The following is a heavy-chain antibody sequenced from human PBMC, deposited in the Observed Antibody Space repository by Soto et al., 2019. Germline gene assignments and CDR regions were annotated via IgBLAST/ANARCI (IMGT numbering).Heavy chain of an antibody. V-gene: IGHV1-69*01. CDR2: IIPIFGTA. J-gene: IGHJ6*02. D-gene: IGHD6-6*01. Sequence: QVQLVQSGAEVKKPGSSVKVSCKASGGTFSSYAISWVRQAPGQGLEWMGGIIPIFGTANYAQKFQGRVTITADESMRTAYMELSSLRSEDTAVYYCARREYSSSSLLNYYYSGMDVWGQGTTVTVAS. CDR1: GGTFSSYA. CDR3: ARREYSSSSLLNYYYSGMDV.